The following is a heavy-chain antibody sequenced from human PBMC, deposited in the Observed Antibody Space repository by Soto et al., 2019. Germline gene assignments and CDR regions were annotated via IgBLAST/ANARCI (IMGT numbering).Heavy chain of an antibody. V-gene: IGHV4-59*01. J-gene: IGHJ6*02. CDR1: GGSISNYY. CDR3: ARSTMTFSPPMDV. Sequence: QVQLQESGPGLVKPSETLSLTCTVSGGSISNYYWSWIRQPPGKGLEWIGYMYNSGSTNFNPSLESRVTIYADTSKNQFSLKLSSVTAADTAVYYCARSTMTFSPPMDVWGQGTTVTVSS. D-gene: IGHD4-17*01. CDR2: MYNSGST.